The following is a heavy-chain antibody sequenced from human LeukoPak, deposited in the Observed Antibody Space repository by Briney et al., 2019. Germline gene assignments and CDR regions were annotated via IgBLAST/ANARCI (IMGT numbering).Heavy chain of an antibody. Sequence: NPSETLSLTCTVSGDSISSYFWSWMRQPPGKGLEWIAYINYSGSTNSNPSLKSRVTISVDTSKDEFSLRLGSVTAADTAVYYCARRPLDNWYFDVWGRVTLVTVSA. V-gene: IGHV4-59*08. CDR2: INYSGST. CDR3: ARRPLDNWYFDV. J-gene: IGHJ2*01. CDR1: GDSISSYF.